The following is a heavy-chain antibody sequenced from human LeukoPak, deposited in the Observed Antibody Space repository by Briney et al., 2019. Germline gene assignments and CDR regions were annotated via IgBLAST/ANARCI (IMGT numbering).Heavy chain of an antibody. V-gene: IGHV4-39*07. J-gene: IGHJ4*02. D-gene: IGHD1-26*01. Sequence: SETLSLTCSVSSGSISDSRYYWAWIRQSPVKGLEWIAAIYYSGNTYYNPSLRSRVALSVDRSKNQFSLRLTSMTAADAAVYYCARGVNSGYFDYCGQGTLVTVSS. CDR3: ARGVNSGYFDY. CDR2: IYYSGNT. CDR1: SGSISDSRYY.